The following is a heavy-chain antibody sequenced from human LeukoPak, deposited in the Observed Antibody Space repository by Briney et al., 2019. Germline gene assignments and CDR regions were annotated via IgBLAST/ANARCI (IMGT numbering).Heavy chain of an antibody. D-gene: IGHD4-11*01. CDR3: ARDSYSNYVGYFDY. CDR1: GDSITNYY. Sequence: SETLSLTCIVSGDSITNYYWSWIRQPPGKGLEWIGCVHYSGSTNYNPSLKSRVTISLDTPKNHFSLRLSSVTAADTAVYYCARDSYSNYVGYFDYWGQGTLVTVSS. V-gene: IGHV4-59*01. J-gene: IGHJ4*02. CDR2: VHYSGST.